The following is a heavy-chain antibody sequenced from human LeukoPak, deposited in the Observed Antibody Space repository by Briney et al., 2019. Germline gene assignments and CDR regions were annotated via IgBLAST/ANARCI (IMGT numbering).Heavy chain of an antibody. J-gene: IGHJ6*02. CDR3: ARDSGDYDFWSGYSWRYYYYGMDV. V-gene: IGHV1-18*01. CDR2: ISAYNGNT. CDR1: GYTFTSYG. Sequence: GASVKVSCKASGYTFTSYGISWVRQAPGQGLEWMGWISAYNGNTNYAQKLQGRVTMTTDTSTSTAYMELRSLRSDDTAVYYCARDSGDYDFWSGYSWRYYYYGMDVWGQGTTVTVSS. D-gene: IGHD3-3*01.